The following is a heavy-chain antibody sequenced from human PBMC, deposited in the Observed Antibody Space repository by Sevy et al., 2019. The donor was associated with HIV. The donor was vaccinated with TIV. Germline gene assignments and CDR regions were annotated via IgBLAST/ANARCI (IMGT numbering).Heavy chain of an antibody. CDR3: ARDRLNPLYYSWGFDY. Sequence: GGCLRLSCAASGFTFSSYAMHWVRQAPGKGLEWVAVISYDGSNKYYADSVKGRFTISRDNSKNTLYLQMNSLRAEDTAVYYCARDRLNPLYYSWGFDYWGQGTLVTVSS. J-gene: IGHJ4*02. CDR1: GFTFSSYA. CDR2: ISYDGSNK. V-gene: IGHV3-30-3*01. D-gene: IGHD3-10*01.